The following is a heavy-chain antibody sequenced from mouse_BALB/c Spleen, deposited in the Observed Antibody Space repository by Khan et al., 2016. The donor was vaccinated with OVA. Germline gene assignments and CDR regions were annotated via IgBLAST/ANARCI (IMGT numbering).Heavy chain of an antibody. J-gene: IGHJ3*01. CDR1: GYTFTSYT. D-gene: IGHD2-14*01. V-gene: IGHV1-4*01. Sequence: QVQLQQSGAELARPGASVKMSCKASGYTFTSYTIHWIKLRPGQGLEWIGFINPSNGYTNYNQKFKDKATLTADKSSTTVYMQLSNLTSDDSAVYNCVRDGAYHRNDGWFAYWGQGTLVTVSA. CDR2: INPSNGYT. CDR3: VRDGAYHRNDGWFAY.